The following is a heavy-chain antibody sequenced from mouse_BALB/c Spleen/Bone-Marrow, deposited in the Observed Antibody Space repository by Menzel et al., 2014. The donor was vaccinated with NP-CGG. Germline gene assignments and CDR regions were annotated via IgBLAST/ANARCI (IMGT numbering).Heavy chain of an antibody. V-gene: IGHV14-3*02. CDR2: IDPANGNT. CDR3: ARGYDEGFAY. D-gene: IGHD2-14*01. CDR1: GFNIXDTY. J-gene: IGHJ3*01. Sequence: EVQLQQSGAELVKPGASVKLSCTASGFNIXDTYMHWVKPRPEQGLEWIGRIDPANGNTKYDPKFQGKATITADTSSNTAYLQLSSLTSEDTAVYYCARGYDEGFAYWGQGTLVTVSA.